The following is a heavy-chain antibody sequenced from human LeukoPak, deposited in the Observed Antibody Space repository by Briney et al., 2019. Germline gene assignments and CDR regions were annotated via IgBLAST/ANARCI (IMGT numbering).Heavy chain of an antibody. J-gene: IGHJ6*03. Sequence: ASVKVSCKASGYTFTSYYMHWVRQAPGQGLEWMGIINPSGGGTSYAQKFQGRVTMTRDMSTSTVYMELSSLRSEDTAVYYCARDRHYDFWSGYRRGYMDVWGKGTTVTVSS. CDR2: INPSGGGT. CDR3: ARDRHYDFWSGYRRGYMDV. D-gene: IGHD3-3*01. V-gene: IGHV1-46*01. CDR1: GYTFTSYY.